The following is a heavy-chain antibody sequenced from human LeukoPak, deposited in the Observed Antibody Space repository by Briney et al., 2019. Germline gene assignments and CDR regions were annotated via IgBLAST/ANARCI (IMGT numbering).Heavy chain of an antibody. Sequence: PGRSLRLSCAASGFTFSSYAMHWVRQAPGKGLEWVAVISYDGSNKYYADSVKGRFTISRDNSKNTLYLQMNSLRAEDTAVYYCARVSSGVLRFLEWLLSTYLREDYWGQGTLVTVSS. CDR1: GFTFSSYA. CDR3: ARVSSGVLRFLEWLLSTYLREDY. V-gene: IGHV3-30*01. J-gene: IGHJ4*02. CDR2: ISYDGSNK. D-gene: IGHD3-3*01.